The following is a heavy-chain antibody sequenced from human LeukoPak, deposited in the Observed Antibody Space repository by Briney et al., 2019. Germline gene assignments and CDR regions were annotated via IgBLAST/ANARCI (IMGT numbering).Heavy chain of an antibody. CDR1: GFTFSSYG. D-gene: IGHD3-10*01. V-gene: IGHV3-30*18. Sequence: GGSLRLSCAASGFTFSSYGMHWVRQAPGKGLEWVAVISHDGTNKYYADSVKGRFTISRDSSKSTLYLQVNSLRAEDTAVYYCAKGIYFDSGSYPDYWGQGSLVTVSS. CDR2: ISHDGTNK. CDR3: AKGIYFDSGSYPDY. J-gene: IGHJ4*02.